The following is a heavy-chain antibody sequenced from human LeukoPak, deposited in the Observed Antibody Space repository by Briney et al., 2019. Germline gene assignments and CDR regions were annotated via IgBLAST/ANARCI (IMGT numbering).Heavy chain of an antibody. D-gene: IGHD2-2*01. CDR2: ISSSSSMI. CDR3: AKGWGPAAHPFADYYYMDV. J-gene: IGHJ6*03. V-gene: IGHV3-48*01. Sequence: PGGSLRLSCAASGFSFSRYSINWVRQAPGKGLEWVSYISSSSSMIYYADSVKGRFTVSRDNAKNSLYLQMNSLRAEDTAVYYCAKGWGPAAHPFADYYYMDVWGKGTTVTVSS. CDR1: GFSFSRYS.